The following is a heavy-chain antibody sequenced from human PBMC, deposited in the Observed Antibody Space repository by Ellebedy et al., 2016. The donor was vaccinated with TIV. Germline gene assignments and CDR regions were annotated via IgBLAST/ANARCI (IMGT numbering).Heavy chain of an antibody. CDR3: ARDGYKIAAAGTRWFDP. V-gene: IGHV5-51*01. Sequence: GESLKISCKGSGYSFTTYWIGWVRQMSGKGLEWMGIIYPGDSDTRYSPSFQGQVTISADKSISTAYLQWSSLKASDTAMYYCARDGYKIAAAGTRWFDPWGQGTLVTVSS. CDR1: GYSFTTYW. D-gene: IGHD6-13*01. J-gene: IGHJ5*02. CDR2: IYPGDSDT.